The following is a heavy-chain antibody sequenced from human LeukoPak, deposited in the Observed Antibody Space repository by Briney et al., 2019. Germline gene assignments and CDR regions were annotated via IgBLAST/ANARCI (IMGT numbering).Heavy chain of an antibody. J-gene: IGHJ4*02. CDR3: ARMQVRGVITYYFDY. CDR1: GGTFSSYA. V-gene: IGHV1-69*05. Sequence: GASVKVSCKASGGTFSSYAISWVRQAPGQGLEWMGGIIPIFGTANYAQKFQGRVTITTDESTSTAYMELSSLRPEDTAVYYCARMQVRGVITYYFDYWGQGTLVTASS. D-gene: IGHD3-10*01. CDR2: IIPIFGTA.